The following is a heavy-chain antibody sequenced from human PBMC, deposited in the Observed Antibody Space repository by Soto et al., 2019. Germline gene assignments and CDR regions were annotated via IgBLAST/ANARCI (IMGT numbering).Heavy chain of an antibody. CDR2: ISNSFSDGNT. Sequence: ESGGGLVQPGGSLRLSCAASGFSFSTYAMNWVRQAPGKGLEGVSGISNSFSDGNTHYADSVKGRFTISRDNDKNTVFLEMNSLRAEDTAVYYCAKVFSPELENYFDHWGQGTLVTVSS. CDR1: GFSFSTYA. CDR3: AKVFSPELENYFDH. V-gene: IGHV3-23*01. D-gene: IGHD1-7*01. J-gene: IGHJ4*02.